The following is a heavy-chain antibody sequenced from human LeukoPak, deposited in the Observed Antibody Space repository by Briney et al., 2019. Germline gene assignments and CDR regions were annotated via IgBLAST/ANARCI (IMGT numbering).Heavy chain of an antibody. D-gene: IGHD2-2*02. Sequence: ASVKVSCKASGYTFTRYGISWGRQGPGQRLEWMGWIAAYNGHTNYTQKLQGRVTMTTDTSTSTAYMELRSLRSDDTAVYFCVRDGHRLYDYYYYYMDVWGKGTTVTVSS. CDR3: VRDGHRLYDYYYYYMDV. CDR1: GYTFTRYG. CDR2: IAAYNGHT. J-gene: IGHJ6*03. V-gene: IGHV1-18*01.